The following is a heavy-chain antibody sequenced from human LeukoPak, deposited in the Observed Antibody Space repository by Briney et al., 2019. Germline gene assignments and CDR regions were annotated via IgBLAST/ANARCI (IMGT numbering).Heavy chain of an antibody. Sequence: GGSLRLSCAASGFTFSSYSMNWVRQAPGRGLEWISAITGGASTTYYADSVKGRFTISRDNLKNTVSLQMNSLRAEDTAVYYCAKESITNYGDTFDYWGQGTLVTVSS. V-gene: IGHV3-23*01. CDR2: ITGGASTT. D-gene: IGHD4-17*01. CDR3: AKESITNYGDTFDY. J-gene: IGHJ4*02. CDR1: GFTFSSYS.